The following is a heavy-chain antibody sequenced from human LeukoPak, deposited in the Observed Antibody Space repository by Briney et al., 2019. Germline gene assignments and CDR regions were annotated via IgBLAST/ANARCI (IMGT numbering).Heavy chain of an antibody. CDR1: GGSVSNYY. D-gene: IGHD3-10*01. CDR3: ARVVDYNFVY. J-gene: IGHJ4*02. V-gene: IGHV3-11*05. CDR2: ISSSSSYT. Sequence: LSLTCSVSGGSVSNYYWSWIRQAPGKGLEWVSYISSSSSYTDYADSVKGRFTISRDNAKNSLYLQMNSLRAEDTAVYYCARVVDYNFVYWGQGTLVTVSS.